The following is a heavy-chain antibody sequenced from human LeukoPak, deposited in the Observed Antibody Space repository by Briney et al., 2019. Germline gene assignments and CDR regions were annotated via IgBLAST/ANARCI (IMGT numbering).Heavy chain of an antibody. V-gene: IGHV3-30-3*01. D-gene: IGHD1-7*01. CDR2: ISYDGSNK. CDR1: GFTFSSYA. CDR3: ASVPNYHGAFDI. J-gene: IGHJ3*02. Sequence: GGSLRLSCAASGFTFSSYAMHWVRQAPGKGLEWVAVISYDGSNKYYADSVKGRFTISRGNSKNTLYLQMNSLRAEDTAVYYCASVPNYHGAFDIWGQGTMVTVSS.